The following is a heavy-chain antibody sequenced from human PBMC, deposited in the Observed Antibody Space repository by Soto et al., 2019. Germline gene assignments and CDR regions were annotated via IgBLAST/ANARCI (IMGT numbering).Heavy chain of an antibody. CDR2: IYYSGDT. CDR1: GGSISSYF. V-gene: IGHV4-59*04. CDR3: ATPLLYCPNGICFDL. Sequence: SETLSLTCTVSGGSISSYFCGWMRQPPGKGLEWLGTIYYSGDTLYNPSLKSRVTMSIDTSKNQVSVKLSSVTAADTAVYYCATPLLYCPNGICFDLWGQGTLVTVSS. D-gene: IGHD2-8*01. J-gene: IGHJ4*02.